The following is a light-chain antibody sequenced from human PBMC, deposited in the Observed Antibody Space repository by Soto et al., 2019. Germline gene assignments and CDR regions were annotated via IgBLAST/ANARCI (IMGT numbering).Light chain of an antibody. CDR2: GVV. Sequence: QSALTQPPSASGSPGQSVTISCTGTKSDIGVYDFVSWYQHHPGKAPRLIIYGVVQRPSGVPDRFSGSKSGNTASLTVSGLQAADGADYFCKSYAGSNTYVFGSGTKVTVL. J-gene: IGLJ1*01. V-gene: IGLV2-8*01. CDR3: KSYAGSNTYV. CDR1: KSDIGVYDF.